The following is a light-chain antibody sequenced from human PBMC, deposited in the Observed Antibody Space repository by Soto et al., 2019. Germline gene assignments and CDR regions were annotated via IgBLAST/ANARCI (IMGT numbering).Light chain of an antibody. CDR3: SSYAGGNNLGV. Sequence: QSALTQPPSASGSPGQSVTISCTGTSSDVGGYNYVSWYQQHPGKAPKLMIYGVDKRPSGVPDRFSGSKSDNTASLTVSGLQAEDGADYYCSSYAGGNNLGVFGGGTKLTVL. V-gene: IGLV2-8*01. J-gene: IGLJ3*02. CDR1: SSDVGGYNY. CDR2: GVD.